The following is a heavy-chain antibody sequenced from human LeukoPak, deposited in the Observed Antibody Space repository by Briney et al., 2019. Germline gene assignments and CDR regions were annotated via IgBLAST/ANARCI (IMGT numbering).Heavy chain of an antibody. Sequence: GRSLRLSCAASGFTFSSYGMHWVRQAPGKGLEWVAVISYDGSNKYYADPVKGRFTISRDDSKNTLHLQMNSLRAEDTAVYYCAKDRMTTVTVGDFDNWGQGTLVTVSS. D-gene: IGHD4-17*01. CDR3: AKDRMTTVTVGDFDN. CDR1: GFTFSSYG. CDR2: ISYDGSNK. V-gene: IGHV3-30*18. J-gene: IGHJ4*02.